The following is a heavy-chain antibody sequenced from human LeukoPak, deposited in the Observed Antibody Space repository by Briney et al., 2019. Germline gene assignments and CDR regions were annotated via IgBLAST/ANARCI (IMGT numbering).Heavy chain of an antibody. J-gene: IGHJ3*02. Sequence: PSETLSLTCTVSGGSISSYYWSWIRQPPGKGLEWIGYIYYSGSTNYNPSLKSRVTISVDTSKNQFSLKLSSVTAADTAVYYCASAMVYASNDAFDIWGQGTMVTVSS. CDR3: ASAMVYASNDAFDI. CDR2: IYYSGST. CDR1: GGSISSYY. D-gene: IGHD2-8*01. V-gene: IGHV4-59*01.